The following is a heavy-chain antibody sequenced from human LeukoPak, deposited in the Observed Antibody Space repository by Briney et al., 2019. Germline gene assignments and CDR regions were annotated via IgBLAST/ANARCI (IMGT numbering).Heavy chain of an antibody. V-gene: IGHV4-39*07. J-gene: IGHJ5*02. CDR3: ARAPSIAARPGWFDP. Sequence: SETLSLTCTVSGGSISSSSYYWGWIRQPPGKGLEWIGSIYYSGSTYYNPSLKSRVTISVDTSKNQFSLKLSSVTAADTAVYYCARAPSIAARPGWFDPWGQGTLVTVSS. D-gene: IGHD6-6*01. CDR1: GGSISSSSYY. CDR2: IYYSGST.